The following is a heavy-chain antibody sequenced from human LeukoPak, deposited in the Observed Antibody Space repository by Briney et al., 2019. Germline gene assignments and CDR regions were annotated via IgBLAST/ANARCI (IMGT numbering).Heavy chain of an antibody. CDR2: VSTYSGNT. D-gene: IGHD2-15*01. CDR3: ARDLGNCSFRFGLVKSNRKWFDP. Sequence: ASVKVSCKASGYTFTRYGMSGVRQAHGQGLEGMGWVSTYSGNTKYPQKFQRTVTMTTNTSTSTTYMELKSRKSDDTAIYYCARDLGNCSFRFGLVKSNRKWFDPWGQGTLVSASS. J-gene: IGHJ5*02. CDR1: GYTFTRYG. V-gene: IGHV1-18*01.